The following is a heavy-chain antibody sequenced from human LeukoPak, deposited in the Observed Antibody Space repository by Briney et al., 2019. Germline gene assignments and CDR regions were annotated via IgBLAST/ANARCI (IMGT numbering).Heavy chain of an antibody. CDR3: ARRRLPPAPLYFDY. Sequence: SETLSLTCAVYGCSISCSNWWSWVRQPPGKGLEWIGEIYHSGSTNYNPSLKSRVTISVDKSKNQFSLKLSSVTAADTAVYYCARRRLPPAPLYFDYWGQGTLVTVSS. V-gene: IGHV4-4*02. J-gene: IGHJ4*02. CDR2: IYHSGST. CDR1: GCSISCSNW. D-gene: IGHD2-15*01.